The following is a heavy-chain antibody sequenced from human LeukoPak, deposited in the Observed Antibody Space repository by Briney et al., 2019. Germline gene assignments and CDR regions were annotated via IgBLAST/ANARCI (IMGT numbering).Heavy chain of an antibody. J-gene: IGHJ4*01. CDR1: GFTFSSYW. Sequence: PGGSLRLSCAASGFTFSSYWMSWVRQAPGKGPEWVAHMKPDGSEKYYVDSVKGRFIISRDDARNSLSLQMNSLRAEDTAVYYCAGSFGDVKNFWGQGTLVTVSS. V-gene: IGHV3-7*01. CDR2: MKPDGSEK. CDR3: AGSFGDVKNF. D-gene: IGHD3-10*01.